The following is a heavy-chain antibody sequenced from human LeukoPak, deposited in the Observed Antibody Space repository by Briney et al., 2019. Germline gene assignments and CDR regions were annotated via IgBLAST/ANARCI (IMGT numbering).Heavy chain of an antibody. J-gene: IGHJ4*02. Sequence: GGSLRLSRAASGFTFSIYIMNWVRQAPGKGPEWVSYISTTSGTIYYADSVKGRFTISRDNAKNSLSLQMNSLRAADTAVYYCARGGYGDYHFDSWGQGTQVTVSS. V-gene: IGHV3-48*01. CDR1: GFTFSIYI. CDR3: ARGGYGDYHFDS. D-gene: IGHD4-17*01. CDR2: ISTTSGTI.